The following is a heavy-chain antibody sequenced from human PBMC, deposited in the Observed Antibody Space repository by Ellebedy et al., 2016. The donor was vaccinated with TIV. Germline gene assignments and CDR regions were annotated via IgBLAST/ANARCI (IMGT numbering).Heavy chain of an antibody. CDR1: GFTFSSYW. D-gene: IGHD1-26*01. CDR3: ARAGSYSFDY. V-gene: IGHV3-74*01. J-gene: IGHJ4*02. CDR2: INTDRRTI. Sequence: GESLKISCAASGFTFSSYWMHWVRQAPGKGLVWVSRINTDRRTIDYADSVKGRFTISRDNAKNTLYLQMNSLRVEDTAVYFCARAGSYSFDYWGQGNLVTVSS.